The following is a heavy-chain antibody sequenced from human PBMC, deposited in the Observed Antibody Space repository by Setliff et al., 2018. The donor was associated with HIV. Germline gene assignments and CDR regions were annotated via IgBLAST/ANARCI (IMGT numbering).Heavy chain of an antibody. V-gene: IGHV5-51*01. D-gene: IGHD2-15*01. Sequence: PGESLKISCQGSGYSFTSYWIGWVRQMPGKGLEWMGIIYPGDSDTRYSPSFQGQVTISADKSISTAYLQWSSLKASDTAMYYCARHVVVVVAGEYYMDVWGKGTTVTVSS. CDR1: GYSFTSYW. CDR2: IYPGDSDT. J-gene: IGHJ6*03. CDR3: ARHVVVVVAGEYYMDV.